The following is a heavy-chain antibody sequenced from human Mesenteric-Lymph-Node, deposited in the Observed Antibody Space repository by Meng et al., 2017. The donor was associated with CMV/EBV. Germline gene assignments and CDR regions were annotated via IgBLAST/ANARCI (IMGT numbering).Heavy chain of an antibody. CDR1: GYTFTGYY. CDR2: INPNSGGT. Sequence: ASVKVSCKASGYTFTGYYMHWVRQAPGQGLEWMGWINPNSGGTNYAQKFQGRATMTRDTSISTAYMDLSSLRSEDTAVYYCATLDGYCSSTSCYRDYYYYYGMDVWGQGTTVTVSS. CDR3: ATLDGYCSSTSCYRDYYYYYGMDV. D-gene: IGHD2-2*03. V-gene: IGHV1-2*02. J-gene: IGHJ6*02.